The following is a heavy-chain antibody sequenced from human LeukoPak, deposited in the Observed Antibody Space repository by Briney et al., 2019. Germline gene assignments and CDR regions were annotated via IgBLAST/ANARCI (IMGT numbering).Heavy chain of an antibody. Sequence: SETLSLTCAVYGGSFSGYYWSWIRQPPGKGLEWIGEINHSGGTNYNPSLKSRVTISVDTSKNQFSLKLSSVTAADTAVYYCARSRGLYLLRYFDYWGQGTLVTVSS. CDR2: INHSGGT. D-gene: IGHD3-10*01. CDR1: GGSFSGYY. V-gene: IGHV4-34*01. CDR3: ARSRGLYLLRYFDY. J-gene: IGHJ4*02.